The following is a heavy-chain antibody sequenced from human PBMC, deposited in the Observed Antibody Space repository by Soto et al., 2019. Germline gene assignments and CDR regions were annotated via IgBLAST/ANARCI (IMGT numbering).Heavy chain of an antibody. D-gene: IGHD3-22*01. CDR1: GGSISSSNW. J-gene: IGHJ4*02. CDR3: ARDSGSYYFDY. Sequence: QVQLQESGPGLVKPSGTLSLTCAVSGGSISSSNWWSWVRQPPGKGLEWIGEIYHSGSPNYNPSLKSRVTISVDKAKNQVSPELGSVAAADTAVYYCARDSGSYYFDYWGQGTLVTVSS. V-gene: IGHV4-4*02. CDR2: IYHSGSP.